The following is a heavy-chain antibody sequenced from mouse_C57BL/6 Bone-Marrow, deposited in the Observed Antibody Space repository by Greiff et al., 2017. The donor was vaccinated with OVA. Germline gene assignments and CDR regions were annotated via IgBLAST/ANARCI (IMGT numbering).Heavy chain of an antibody. V-gene: IGHV1-26*01. CDR3: ARGVDGYAKDYYAMDY. CDR1: GYTFTDYY. CDR2: INPNNGGT. Sequence: EVQLQQSGPELVKPGASVKISCKASGYTFTDYYMNWVKQSHGKSLEWIGDINPNNGGTSYNQKFKGKATLTVDKSSSTAYMELRSLTSEDSAVYYCARGVDGYAKDYYAMDYWGQGTSVTVSS. J-gene: IGHJ4*01. D-gene: IGHD2-2*01.